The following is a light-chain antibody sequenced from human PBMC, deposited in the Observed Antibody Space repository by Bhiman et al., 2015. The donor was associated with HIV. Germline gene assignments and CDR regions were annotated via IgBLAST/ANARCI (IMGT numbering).Light chain of an antibody. CDR2: DNN. V-gene: IGLV1-51*01. CDR1: SSNIGNNY. CDR3: ATWDSSLSAEV. J-gene: IGLJ2*01. Sequence: QSVLTQPPSVSAAPGQKVTISCSGSSSNIGNNYVSWYQQFPGTAPKLLIYDNNKRPSGIPDRFSASKSGTSATLGITGLQTGDEADYYCATWDSSLSAEVFGGGTKLTVL.